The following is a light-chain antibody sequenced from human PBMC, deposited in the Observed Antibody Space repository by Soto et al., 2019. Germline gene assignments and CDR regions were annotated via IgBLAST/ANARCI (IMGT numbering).Light chain of an antibody. J-gene: IGLJ3*02. CDR3: QSYDSSSNWV. CDR2: EDN. CDR1: SGSIVSNY. V-gene: IGLV6-57*01. Sequence: NFMLTQPHSVSESPGKTVTISYTRSSGSIVSNYVQWYQQRPGSSPTTVIYEDNQRPSGVPDRFSGSIDSSSNSASLTISGLKTEDEADYYCQSYDSSSNWVFGGGTQLTVL.